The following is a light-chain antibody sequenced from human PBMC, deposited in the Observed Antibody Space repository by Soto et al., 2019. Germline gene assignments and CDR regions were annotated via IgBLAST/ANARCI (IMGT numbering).Light chain of an antibody. CDR1: QSIRRY. Sequence: DIQMTQSPSSLSASVGDRVTITCRASQSIRRYLNWYQQKPGKAPKLLIYAAFSLQTGIPSRFSGSGSGTDFTLTISSLQPEDFGTYYCQQSYSTPEYTFGQGTKVEIK. V-gene: IGKV1-39*01. CDR3: QQSYSTPEYT. CDR2: AAF. J-gene: IGKJ2*01.